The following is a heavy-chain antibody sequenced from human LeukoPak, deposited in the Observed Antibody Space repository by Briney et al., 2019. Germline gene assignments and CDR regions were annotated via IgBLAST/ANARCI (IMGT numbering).Heavy chain of an antibody. CDR3: ARDQYSIAASQFDP. V-gene: IGHV3-21*01. D-gene: IGHD6-6*01. CDR2: ISSSSSYI. J-gene: IGHJ5*02. Sequence: GGSLRLSCAASEFTFSSYSMNWVRQAPGKGLEWVSSISSSSSYIYYADSVKGRFTISRDNAKNSLYLQMNSLRAEDTAVYYCARDQYSIAASQFDPWGQGTLVTVSS. CDR1: EFTFSSYS.